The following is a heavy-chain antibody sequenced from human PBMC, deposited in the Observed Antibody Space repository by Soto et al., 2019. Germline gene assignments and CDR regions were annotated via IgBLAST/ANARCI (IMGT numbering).Heavy chain of an antibody. CDR3: AKGAVPTTTVHLFDY. J-gene: IGHJ4*01. CDR2: LSGSGGST. D-gene: IGHD4-4*01. CDR1: GFTFSIYA. V-gene: IGHV3-23*01. Sequence: GGCLRLSCAASGFTFSIYAMSWVRPAPGKGLEWVSALSGSGGSTYYADSVKGRFTISRDNSKNTLYLQMNSLRAEDTAVYSCAKGAVPTTTVHLFDYWGQGTLV.